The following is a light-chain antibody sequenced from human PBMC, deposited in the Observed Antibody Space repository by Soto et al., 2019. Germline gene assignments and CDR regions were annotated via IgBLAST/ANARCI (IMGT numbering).Light chain of an antibody. J-gene: IGLJ3*02. Sequence: QSVLTQPPSASGTPGQRVTISCSGSRSNITTNSVNWYQQLPGTAPKVLIYSNNQRPSGVPDRFSGSKSGTSASLAISGLQSEDEADYYCAAWDGSLNAVLFGGGTKVIVL. CDR2: SNN. V-gene: IGLV1-44*01. CDR3: AAWDGSLNAVL. CDR1: RSNITTNS.